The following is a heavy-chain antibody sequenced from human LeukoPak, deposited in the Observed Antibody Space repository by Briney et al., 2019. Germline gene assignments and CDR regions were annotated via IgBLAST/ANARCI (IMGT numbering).Heavy chain of an antibody. CDR3: ARDLGCSSTSCYASGFYYYYGMDV. Sequence: GGSLRLSCAASGFMVSNXWMHWVRQAPGKGLXXXXXXXXXXXYXXXADSVKGRFTISRDNAKNSLYLQMNSLRAEDTAVYYCARDLGCSSTSCYASGFYYYYGMDVWGQGTTVTVSS. D-gene: IGHD2-2*01. V-gene: IGHV3-11*05. J-gene: IGHJ6*02. CDR1: GFMVSNXW. CDR2: XXXXXXYX.